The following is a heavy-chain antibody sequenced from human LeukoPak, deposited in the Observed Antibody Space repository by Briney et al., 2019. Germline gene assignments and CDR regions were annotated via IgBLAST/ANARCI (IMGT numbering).Heavy chain of an antibody. V-gene: IGHV1-2*02. CDR3: ARREGNSWSLYFDY. D-gene: IGHD6-13*01. CDR2: INPNSGGT. Sequence: ASVKVSCKASGYTLTGYYMHWVRQAPGQGLEWMGWINPNSGGTNYAQKFQGRVTMTRDTSISTAYMELSRLRSDDTAVYYCARREGNSWSLYFDYWGQGTLVTVSS. CDR1: GYTLTGYY. J-gene: IGHJ4*02.